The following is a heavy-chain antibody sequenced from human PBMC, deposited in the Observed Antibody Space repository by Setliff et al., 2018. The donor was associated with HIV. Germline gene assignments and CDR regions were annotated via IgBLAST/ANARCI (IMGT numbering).Heavy chain of an antibody. D-gene: IGHD4-17*01. CDR1: GAPFSSYG. Sequence: SVKVPCKASGAPFSSYGTSWVRQAPGQGLEWIGVIIPMFGTSNYAQKFQGRLTIPADESTSTAYMELSSLRSEDTALYFCARFDHYGDYGRIGDAFDIWGQGTLVTVSS. V-gene: IGHV1-69*13. CDR3: ARFDHYGDYGRIGDAFDI. CDR2: IIPMFGTS. J-gene: IGHJ3*02.